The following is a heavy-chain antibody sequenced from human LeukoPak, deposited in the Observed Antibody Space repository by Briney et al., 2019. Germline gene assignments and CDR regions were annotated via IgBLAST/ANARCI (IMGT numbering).Heavy chain of an antibody. CDR2: INPNSGGT. V-gene: IGHV1-2*02. D-gene: IGHD3-3*01. J-gene: IGHJ4*02. CDR3: ARAYDFWSGSFDY. Sequence: ASVKVSCKASGYTFTGYYMHWVRQAPGQGLEWMGWINPNSGGTSYAQKFQGRVTMTRDTSISTAYMELSRLRSDDTAVYYCARAYDFWSGSFDYWGQGTLVTVSS. CDR1: GYTFTGYY.